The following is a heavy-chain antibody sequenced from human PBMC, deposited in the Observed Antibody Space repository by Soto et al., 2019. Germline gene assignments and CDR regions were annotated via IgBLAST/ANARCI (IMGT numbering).Heavy chain of an antibody. D-gene: IGHD6-19*01. V-gene: IGHV3-7*01. Sequence: LRLSCVASGFTFSHYWMTWVRQAPGKGLEWVANIGQDGNSKYYVDSVKDRFTISRDNTKNSLYLQMSSLRAEDTAMYYCATHSGWTSDYWGQGTLVTVSS. CDR3: ATHSGWTSDY. CDR2: IGQDGNSK. CDR1: GFTFSHYW. J-gene: IGHJ4*02.